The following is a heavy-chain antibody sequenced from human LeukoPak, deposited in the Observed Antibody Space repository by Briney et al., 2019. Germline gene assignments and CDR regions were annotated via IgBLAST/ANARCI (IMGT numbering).Heavy chain of an antibody. V-gene: IGHV4-38-2*02. CDR3: ARDPNWDSWFDP. CDR2: ISHNGNA. J-gene: IGHJ5*02. Sequence: SETLSLTCAVSGYSVGSAYYWVWIRQPPGKGLEWIGTISHNGNAYYNPSLKSRLAMLVETSKNQFSLHLNSVTAADTAVYFCARDPNWDSWFDPWGQGALVTVSS. D-gene: IGHD3-16*01. CDR1: GYSVGSAYY.